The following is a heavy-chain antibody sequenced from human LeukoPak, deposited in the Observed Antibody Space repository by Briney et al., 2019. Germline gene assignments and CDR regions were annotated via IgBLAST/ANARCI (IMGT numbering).Heavy chain of an antibody. CDR3: ARGYSYGYFDY. V-gene: IGHV3-23*01. Sequence: GGSLRLSCAASGFTFSSYAMSWVRQAPGKGLEWVSAISGSGGSTYYADPVKGRFTISRDNSKNTLYLQMNSLRAEDTAVYYCARGYSYGYFDYWGQGTLVTVSS. CDR1: GFTFSSYA. CDR2: ISGSGGST. J-gene: IGHJ4*02. D-gene: IGHD5-18*01.